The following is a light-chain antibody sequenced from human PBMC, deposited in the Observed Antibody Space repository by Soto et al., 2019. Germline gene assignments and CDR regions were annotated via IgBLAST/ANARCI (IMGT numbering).Light chain of an antibody. J-gene: IGLJ2*01. Sequence: QTVVSQEPSFSVSPGETVTLTCGLTSASVLTSYYPSWYQQTPGQAPRTLIYSTNIRSSGVPDRFSGSILGNKAALTITGAQADDESDYYCALYLGSRTVVFGGGTKVTVL. CDR2: STN. CDR3: ALYLGSRTVV. V-gene: IGLV8-61*01. CDR1: SASVLTSYY.